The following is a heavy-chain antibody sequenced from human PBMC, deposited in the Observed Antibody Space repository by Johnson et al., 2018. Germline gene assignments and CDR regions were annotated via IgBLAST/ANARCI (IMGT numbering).Heavy chain of an antibody. Sequence: EVQLLESGGGLVQPGGSLRLSCAASGFTFSSYWMSWVRQGPGKGLEWVANIKKDGSEKYYVDSVKGRFTISRDNAKNSLYLQMNSRRAEDTAVYYCARNSMAVAGIISYGMDVWGQGTTVTVSS. J-gene: IGHJ6*02. V-gene: IGHV3-7*01. CDR1: GFTFSSYW. CDR2: IKKDGSEK. D-gene: IGHD6-19*01. CDR3: ARNSMAVAGIISYGMDV.